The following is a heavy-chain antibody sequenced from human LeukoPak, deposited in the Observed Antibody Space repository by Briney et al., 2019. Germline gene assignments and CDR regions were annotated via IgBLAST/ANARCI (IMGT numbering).Heavy chain of an antibody. CDR3: ARALHYDFWSGYYMAYYYGMDV. J-gene: IGHJ6*02. CDR2: IYYSGST. CDR1: GGSISSYY. V-gene: IGHV4-59*01. D-gene: IGHD3-3*01. Sequence: SETLSLTCTISGGSISSYYWSWIRQPPGKGLEWIGYIYYSGSTNYNPSLKSRVTISVDTSKNQFSLKLSSVTAADTAVYYCARALHYDFWSGYYMAYYYGMDVWGQGTTVTVSS.